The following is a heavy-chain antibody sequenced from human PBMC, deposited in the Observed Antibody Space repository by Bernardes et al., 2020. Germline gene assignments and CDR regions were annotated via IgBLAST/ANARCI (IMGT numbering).Heavy chain of an antibody. CDR1: GGSFSGYY. CDR2: INHSGST. Sequence: SETLSLTCAVYGGSFSGYYWSWIRQPPGTGLAWIGEINHSGSTNYNPSLKSRVTISVDTSKNQFSLKLSSVTAADTAVYYCARRAVVVAATLGWFDPWGQGTLVTVSS. J-gene: IGHJ5*02. D-gene: IGHD2-15*01. V-gene: IGHV4-34*01. CDR3: ARRAVVVAATLGWFDP.